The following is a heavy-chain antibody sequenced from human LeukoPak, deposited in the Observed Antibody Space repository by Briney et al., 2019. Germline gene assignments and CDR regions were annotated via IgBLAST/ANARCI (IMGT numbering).Heavy chain of an antibody. J-gene: IGHJ4*02. V-gene: IGHV3-7*01. CDR1: GFTLSSYW. CDR3: AREPGVLLWFGELSSTYYFDY. Sequence: GGALRLSCAASGFTLSSYWMSWVRQAPAKGREWVANIKQDGSEKYYVDSVKCRFTISRGNSKNSLYLQMNSLRAEDTAVYYCAREPGVLLWFGELSSTYYFDYWGQGTLVTVSS. D-gene: IGHD3-10*01. CDR2: IKQDGSEK.